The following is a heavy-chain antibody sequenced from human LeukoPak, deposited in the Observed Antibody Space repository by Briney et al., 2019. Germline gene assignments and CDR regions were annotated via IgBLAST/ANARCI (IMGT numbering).Heavy chain of an antibody. D-gene: IGHD5-24*01. CDR3: AREGLVATIDY. CDR1: GGSISSYY. CDR2: INLSGST. J-gene: IGHJ4*02. Sequence: SETLSLTCTVSGGSISSYYWSWIRQPPGKGLEWIGEINLSGSTNYNPSLKSRVTTSVDTSKNQFSLKLSSVTAADTAVYYCAREGLVATIDYWGQGTLVTVSS. V-gene: IGHV4-4*08.